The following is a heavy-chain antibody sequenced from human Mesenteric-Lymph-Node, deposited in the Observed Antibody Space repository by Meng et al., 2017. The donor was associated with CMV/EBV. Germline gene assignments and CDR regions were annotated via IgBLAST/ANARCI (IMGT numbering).Heavy chain of an antibody. CDR2: NSSGSTIT. CDR1: GFTFSSYA. Sequence: GESLKISCAASGFTFSSYAMSWVRQAPGKGLEWVSINSSGSTITNYADSAKGRFTISRDNSKNTLYLQMNSLRAEDTAVYYCTRGPTFYYYDSGGYYPYWGQGTLVTVSS. CDR3: TRGPTFYYYDSGGYYPY. V-gene: IGHV3-23*03. J-gene: IGHJ4*02. D-gene: IGHD3-22*01.